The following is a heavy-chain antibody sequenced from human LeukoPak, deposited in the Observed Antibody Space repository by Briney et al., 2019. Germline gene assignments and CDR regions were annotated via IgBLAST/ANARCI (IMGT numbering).Heavy chain of an antibody. D-gene: IGHD3-9*01. CDR2: ISSSSSYI. CDR3: ARTGYYDILTGYSAFDI. V-gene: IGHV3-21*01. J-gene: IGHJ3*02. Sequence: PGGSLRLSCAASGFTFSSYAMSWVRQAPGKGLEWVSSISSSSSYIYYADSVKGRFTISRDNAKNSLYLQMNSLRAEDTAVYYCARTGYYDILTGYSAFDIWGQGTMVTVSS. CDR1: GFTFSSYA.